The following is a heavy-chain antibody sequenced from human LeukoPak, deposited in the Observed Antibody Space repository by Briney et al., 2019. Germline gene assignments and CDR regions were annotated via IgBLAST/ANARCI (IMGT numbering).Heavy chain of an antibody. J-gene: IGHJ6*02. CDR1: GGTFSSYA. CDR3: ARNPSGSYYYYYYGMDV. D-gene: IGHD1-26*01. CDR2: IIPILGIA. Sequence: GASVKVSFKASGGTFSSYAISWVRQAPGQGLEWMGRIIPILGIANYAQKFQGRVTITADKSTSTAYMELSSLRSEDTAVYYCARNPSGSYYYYYYGMDVWGQGTTVTVSS. V-gene: IGHV1-69*04.